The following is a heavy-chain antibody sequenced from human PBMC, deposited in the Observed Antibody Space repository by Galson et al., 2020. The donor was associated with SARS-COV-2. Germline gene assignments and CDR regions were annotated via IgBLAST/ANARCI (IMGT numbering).Heavy chain of an antibody. D-gene: IGHD4-17*01. CDR3: ARRLPPDYGGNGASDAFDI. Sequence: TLSLTCTVSGGSNSSYYWSWIRQPPGKGLEWLGYIYYSGSTNYNPSLKSRVTISVDTSKNQFSLKLSSVTAADTAVYYCARRLPPDYGGNGASDAFDIWGQGTMVTVSS. CDR1: GGSNSSYY. J-gene: IGHJ3*02. CDR2: IYYSGST. V-gene: IGHV4-59*08.